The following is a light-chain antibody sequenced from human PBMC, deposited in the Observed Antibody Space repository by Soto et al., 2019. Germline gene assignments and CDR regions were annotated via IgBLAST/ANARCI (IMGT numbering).Light chain of an antibody. J-gene: IGKJ1*01. CDR2: DVS. Sequence: IQMAQSPSTLSASVGDRVTITCRASKNINTWVAWYQQKPGKAPKLLIYDVSSLESGVPPRFSGSGSGTDFTLAISSLQPEDSATYYCLQDINYPWTFGQGTKVDI. CDR1: KNINTW. V-gene: IGKV1-5*01. CDR3: LQDINYPWT.